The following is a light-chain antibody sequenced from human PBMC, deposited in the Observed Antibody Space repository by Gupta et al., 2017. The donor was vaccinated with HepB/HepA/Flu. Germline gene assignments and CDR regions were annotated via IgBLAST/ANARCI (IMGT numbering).Light chain of an antibody. CDR3: RQHNGYPLT. CDR2: SAS. CDR1: RGIRDD. Sequence: DIQMTQSPSSLSASVGDRVTITRRASRGIRDDLSWYQQKPGRAPKRLIYSASSLQNGVPSRFSGSGSGTEFTLTISSLQPEDSAIYYCRQHNGYPLTFGQGTQLEI. J-gene: IGKJ5*01. V-gene: IGKV1-17*01.